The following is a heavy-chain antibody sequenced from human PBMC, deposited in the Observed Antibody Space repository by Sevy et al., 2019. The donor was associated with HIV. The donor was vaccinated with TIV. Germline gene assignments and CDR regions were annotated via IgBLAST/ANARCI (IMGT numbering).Heavy chain of an antibody. D-gene: IGHD3-10*01. CDR3: ARAFHHYYAGSGRHKSWAFDI. J-gene: IGHJ3*02. V-gene: IGHV1-69*13. Sequence: ASVKVSCKASGGTFSSYAISWVRQAPGQGLEWMGRIIPIFGTANYAQKFQGRVTITADESTSTAYMELSSLRSEDTAVYYCARAFHHYYAGSGRHKSWAFDIWGQGTMVTISS. CDR1: GGTFSSYA. CDR2: IIPIFGTA.